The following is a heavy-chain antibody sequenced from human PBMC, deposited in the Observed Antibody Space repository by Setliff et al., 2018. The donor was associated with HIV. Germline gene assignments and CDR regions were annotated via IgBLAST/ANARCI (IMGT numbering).Heavy chain of an antibody. CDR2: VSQSGST. CDR3: ARVPVAGANWLDP. D-gene: IGHD2-21*01. Sequence: SETLSLTCSVSGVSINRTDHYWSWIRQSPGKRLEWIGSVSQSGSTYYNPSLKSRITISVDRSKNLFSLKLISVTAADQGVYYCARVPVAGANWLDPWGLGTLVTVSS. V-gene: IGHV4-39*01. CDR1: GVSINRTDHY. J-gene: IGHJ5*02.